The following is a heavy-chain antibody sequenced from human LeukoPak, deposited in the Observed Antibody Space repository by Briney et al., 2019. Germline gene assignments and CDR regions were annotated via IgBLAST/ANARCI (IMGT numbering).Heavy chain of an antibody. CDR2: IYYSGST. J-gene: IGHJ3*02. D-gene: IGHD3-22*01. CDR1: GGSISNYY. Sequence: SETLSLTCTVSGGSISNYYWNWIRQPPGKGLELIGYIYYSGSTNYNPSLKSRVTISVDTSKNQFSLKLSSVTAADTAVYYCARPYYDSSGYHDAFDIWGQGTMVTVSS. CDR3: ARPYYDSSGYHDAFDI. V-gene: IGHV4-59*01.